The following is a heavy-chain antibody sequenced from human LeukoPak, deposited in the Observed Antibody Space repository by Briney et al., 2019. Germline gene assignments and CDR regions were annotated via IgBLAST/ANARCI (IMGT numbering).Heavy chain of an antibody. J-gene: IGHJ4*02. CDR3: AKDKEYSSSSFFGRTDY. V-gene: IGHV3-23*01. Sequence: GGSLRLSCAASGFTFSSYAMSWVRQAPGKGLEWVSAISGSGDSTYYADADSVQGRFTISRDNSKSTLYLQMNSLSAEDTAVYYCAKDKEYSSSSFFGRTDYWGQGILVTVSS. D-gene: IGHD6-6*01. CDR1: GFTFSSYA. CDR2: ISGSGDST.